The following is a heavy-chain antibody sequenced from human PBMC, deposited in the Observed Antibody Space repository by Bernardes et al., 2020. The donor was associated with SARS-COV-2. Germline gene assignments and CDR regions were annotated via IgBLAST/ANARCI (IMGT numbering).Heavy chain of an antibody. D-gene: IGHD6-6*01. CDR1: GFPFNDYA. J-gene: IGHJ4*02. CDR2: ITWNSGAI. CDR3: AKDLFPYQYTSSLPH. V-gene: IGHV3-9*01. Sequence: GGSLRLSCVASGFPFNDYAIHWVRQAPGKGLEWVSGITWNSGAIGYADSVKGRFTVSRDNAKSSLYLRMTSLKPEDTAFYYCAKDLFPYQYTSSLPHWGEGTLVTVSS.